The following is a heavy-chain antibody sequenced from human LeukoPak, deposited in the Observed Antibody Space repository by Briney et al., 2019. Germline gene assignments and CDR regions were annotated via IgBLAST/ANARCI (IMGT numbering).Heavy chain of an antibody. CDR3: ARDRNSAYQLLEPGDAFDI. Sequence: SVKVSCKASGGTFSSYAISWVRQAPGQGLEWMGGIIPIFGTANYAQKFQGRVTITADESTSTAYMELSSLRSEDTAVYYCARDRNSAYQLLEPGDAFDIWGQGTMVTVSS. CDR2: IIPIFGTA. CDR1: GGTFSSYA. D-gene: IGHD2-2*01. J-gene: IGHJ3*02. V-gene: IGHV1-69*13.